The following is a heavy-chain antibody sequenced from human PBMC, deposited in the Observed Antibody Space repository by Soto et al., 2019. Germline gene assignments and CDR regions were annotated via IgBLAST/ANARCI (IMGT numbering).Heavy chain of an antibody. Sequence: EVQLLESGGGLVQPGGSLRLSCVASGFTFSSQAMSWVRQAPGKGLEWVSVISGSGATTDYADSVKGRFTISRANSENTVYLQMDSLGAEDTAIYYCAKNGGYCSNIYCSGILYYFDFWGQGTLVTVSS. J-gene: IGHJ4*02. V-gene: IGHV3-23*01. CDR1: GFTFSSQA. CDR2: ISGSGATT. CDR3: AKNGGYCSNIYCSGILYYFDF. D-gene: IGHD2-15*01.